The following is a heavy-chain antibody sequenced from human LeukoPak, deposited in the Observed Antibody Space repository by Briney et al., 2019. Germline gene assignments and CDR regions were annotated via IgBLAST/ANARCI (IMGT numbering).Heavy chain of an antibody. V-gene: IGHV3-23*01. CDR2: ISNGGGSA. D-gene: IGHD2-2*02. Sequence: GGSLRLSCAASGFTFSSYPMSWVRQAPGKGLQWVSAISNGGGSAYYADSVKGRITISRDNSKSTLYLQMNSLRAEDTAVYYCAKVIVPAAIVATPGDYWGQGTLVTVSS. CDR3: AKVIVPAAIVATPGDY. J-gene: IGHJ4*02. CDR1: GFTFSSYP.